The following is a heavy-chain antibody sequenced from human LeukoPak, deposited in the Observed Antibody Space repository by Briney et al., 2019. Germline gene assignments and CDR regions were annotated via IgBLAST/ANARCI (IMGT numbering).Heavy chain of an antibody. D-gene: IGHD1-26*01. V-gene: IGHV3-23*01. CDR2: ISGSGGIT. Sequence: GGSLRLSCAASGFTFSSYAMSWVRQAPGKGLEWVSAISGSGGITYYADSVKGRLTITRDTSKNTVYLQMNSLRAEDTAVYYCAKHWRLIVLYAVDVWAKGPTVSVSS. J-gene: IGHJ6*04. CDR3: AKHWRLIVLYAVDV. CDR1: GFTFSSYA.